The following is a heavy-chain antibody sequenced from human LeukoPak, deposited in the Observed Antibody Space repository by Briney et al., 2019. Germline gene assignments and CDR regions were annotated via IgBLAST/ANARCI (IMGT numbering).Heavy chain of an antibody. Sequence: ASVKVSCKASGYTFTSYYIHWVRQAPGQGLEWMGWINPNSGGTNYAQKFQGRVTMTRDTSISTAYMELSRLRSDDTAVYYCARDLEYLYPGGAFDIWGQGTMVTVSS. CDR3: ARDLEYLYPGGAFDI. CDR1: GYTFTSYY. V-gene: IGHV1-2*02. CDR2: INPNSGGT. J-gene: IGHJ3*02. D-gene: IGHD3-16*01.